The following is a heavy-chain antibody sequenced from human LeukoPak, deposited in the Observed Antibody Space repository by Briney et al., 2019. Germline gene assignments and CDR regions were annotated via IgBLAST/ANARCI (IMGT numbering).Heavy chain of an antibody. Sequence: GGSLRLSCTASGFTFSGAWMTWVRQAPGKGLEWVANIREDGTEKNYVDSVKGRFTISRDNAKNSLYLQMNSLRAEDTAVYYCAELGITMIGGVWGRGTTVTISS. CDR3: AELGITMIGGV. CDR2: IREDGTEK. V-gene: IGHV3-7*01. J-gene: IGHJ6*04. D-gene: IGHD3-10*02. CDR1: GFTFSGAW.